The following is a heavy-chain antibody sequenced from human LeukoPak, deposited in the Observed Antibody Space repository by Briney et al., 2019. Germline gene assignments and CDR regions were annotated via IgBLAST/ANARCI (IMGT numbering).Heavy chain of an antibody. J-gene: IGHJ3*02. Sequence: PRGSLRHSCAASGFTFSNYAMSWVRQAPGKGLEWVSAITGSGGSTYYADSVKGRFTTSRDNSKNTLYLQMNSLRAEDTAVYYCAKLRIVVVPAAQDAFDIWGQGTMVTVSS. CDR2: ITGSGGST. CDR3: AKLRIVVVPAAQDAFDI. V-gene: IGHV3-23*01. D-gene: IGHD2-2*01. CDR1: GFTFSNYA.